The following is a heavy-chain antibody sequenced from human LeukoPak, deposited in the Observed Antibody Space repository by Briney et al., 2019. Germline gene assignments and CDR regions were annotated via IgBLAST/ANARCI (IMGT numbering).Heavy chain of an antibody. V-gene: IGHV1-2*04. CDR3: ARDSVYSSSWYEVDH. CDR2: INPNSGGT. Sequence: GASVKVSCKASGYTFTGYYMHWVRQAPGQGLEWMGWINPNSGGTNYAQKFQGWVTMTRDTSISTAYMELSRLRSDDTAVYYCARDSVYSSSWYEVDHWGQGTLVTVSS. J-gene: IGHJ4*02. D-gene: IGHD6-13*01. CDR1: GYTFTGYY.